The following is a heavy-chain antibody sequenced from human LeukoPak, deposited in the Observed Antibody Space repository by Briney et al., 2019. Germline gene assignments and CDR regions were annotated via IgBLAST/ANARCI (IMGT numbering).Heavy chain of an antibody. Sequence: ASVKVSCEASGYTLTSYDINWVRQATGQGLEWMGWMNPNSGNTGYAQKFQGRVTMTRNTSISTAYMELSSLRSEDTAVYYCARGERFYYGSGSYYDYWGQGTLVTVSS. CDR3: ARGERFYYGSGSYYDY. D-gene: IGHD3-10*01. CDR1: GYTLTSYD. CDR2: MNPNSGNT. J-gene: IGHJ4*02. V-gene: IGHV1-8*01.